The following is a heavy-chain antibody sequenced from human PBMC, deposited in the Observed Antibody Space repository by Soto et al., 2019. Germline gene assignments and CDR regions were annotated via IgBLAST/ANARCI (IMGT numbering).Heavy chain of an antibody. Sequence: EVQLVESGGGLVKPGGSLTLSCAASGFAFRSYNMNWVRQAPGKGLEWVASISSGSSNIYYSDSVKGRFTISRDNAKNSRFLQMDSLRAEDTAVYYGASATVVAATFDFWGQGTLVTVSS. V-gene: IGHV3-21*01. D-gene: IGHD2-15*01. CDR1: GFAFRSYN. CDR2: ISSGSSNI. CDR3: ASATVVAATFDF. J-gene: IGHJ4*02.